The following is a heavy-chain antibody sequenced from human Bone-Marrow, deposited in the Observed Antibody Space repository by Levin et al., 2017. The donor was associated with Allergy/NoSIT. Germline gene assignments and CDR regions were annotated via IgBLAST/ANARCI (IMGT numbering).Heavy chain of an antibody. CDR1: GGSIDSGAYY. J-gene: IGHJ5*02. Sequence: MPSETLSLTCTVSGGSIDSGAYYWSWIRQHPGKGLEWIGYIYYSGSTYYNPSLKSRVTISLDTSKNQFTLEVSSVTAADTAVYYCARGRDSSSWYSLLWFDPWGQGTLVTVSS. CDR2: IYYSGST. CDR3: ARGRDSSSWYSLLWFDP. V-gene: IGHV4-31*03. D-gene: IGHD6-13*01.